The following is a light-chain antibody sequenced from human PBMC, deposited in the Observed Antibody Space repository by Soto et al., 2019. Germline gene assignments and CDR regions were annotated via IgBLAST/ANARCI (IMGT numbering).Light chain of an antibody. CDR3: LQYDNLWT. J-gene: IGKJ1*01. CDR2: GAS. CDR1: QSVSSY. V-gene: IGKV3-15*01. Sequence: EIVMTQSPATLSVSPGEGATLSCGASQSVSSYLAWYQQKPGQAPRLLIYGASTRATGIPARFSGSGAGTEFTLTISSLQPEDFAVYYCLQYDNLWTFGQGTKVDIK.